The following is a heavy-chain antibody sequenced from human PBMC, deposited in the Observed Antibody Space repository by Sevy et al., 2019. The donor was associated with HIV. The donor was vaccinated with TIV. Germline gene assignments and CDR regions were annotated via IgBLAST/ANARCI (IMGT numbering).Heavy chain of an antibody. CDR3: ARDQSTVLGY. V-gene: IGHV3-48*02. J-gene: IGHJ4*02. D-gene: IGHD4-4*01. Sequence: GGSLRLSCAASGFTFSSYSMNWVRQAPGKGLEWVSYISSSSTLYYADSVKGRFTISRDNAKNSLYLQMNSLRDEDTAVSYCARDQSTVLGYWGQGTLVTVSS. CDR1: GFTFSSYS. CDR2: ISSSSTL.